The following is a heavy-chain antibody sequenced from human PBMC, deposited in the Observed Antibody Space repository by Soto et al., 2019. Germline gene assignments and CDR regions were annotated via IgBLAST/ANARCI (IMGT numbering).Heavy chain of an antibody. Sequence: SETLSLTCTVSGGSISSGGYYWSWIRQHPGKGLEWIGYIYYSGSTYYNPSLQSRVTISVDTSKNQFSLKLSSVTAADTAVYYCARGSRVLRYFEVIDYWGQGTLVTVSS. J-gene: IGHJ4*02. D-gene: IGHD3-9*01. CDR2: IYYSGST. V-gene: IGHV4-31*03. CDR3: ARGSRVLRYFEVIDY. CDR1: GGSISSGGYY.